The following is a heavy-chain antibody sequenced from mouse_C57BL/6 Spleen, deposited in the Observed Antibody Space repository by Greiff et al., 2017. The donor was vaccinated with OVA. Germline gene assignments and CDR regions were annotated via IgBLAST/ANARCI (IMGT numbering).Heavy chain of an antibody. V-gene: IGHV1-77*01. CDR1: GYTFTDYY. D-gene: IGHD1-1*01. J-gene: IGHJ4*01. CDR3: ARWGYYGSSYAMDY. CDR2: IGPGSGST. Sequence: QVQLQQSGAELVKPGASVKISCKASGYTFTDYYINWVKQRPGQGLEWIGKIGPGSGSTYYNETFKGKATLTADKSSSTAYMQLSSLTSEDSAVYFCARWGYYGSSYAMDYWGQGTSVTVSS.